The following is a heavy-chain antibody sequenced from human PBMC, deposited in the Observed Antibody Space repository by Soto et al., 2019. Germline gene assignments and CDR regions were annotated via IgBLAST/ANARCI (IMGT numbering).Heavy chain of an antibody. CDR1: GFTFSDYY. Sequence: GGSLRLSCAASGFTFSDYYMSWIRQAPGKGLEWVSYISSSGSTIYYADSVKGRFTISRDNAKNSLYLQMNSLRAEDTAAYYCARDVDSSSWYPGWFDPWGQGTLVTVSS. CDR3: ARDVDSSSWYPGWFDP. V-gene: IGHV3-11*01. J-gene: IGHJ5*02. D-gene: IGHD6-13*01. CDR2: ISSSGSTI.